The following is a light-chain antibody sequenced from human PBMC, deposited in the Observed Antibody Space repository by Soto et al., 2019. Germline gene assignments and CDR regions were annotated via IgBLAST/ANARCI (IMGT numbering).Light chain of an antibody. V-gene: IGLV1-40*01. CDR3: AAWDVSLKGFV. J-gene: IGLJ1*01. CDR2: GNS. Sequence: QSALTQPPSVSGAPGQRVTISCTGSSSNIGAGYDVHWYQQLPGTAPKLLIYGNSNRPSGVPDRFSGSKSGTSASLAISGLQSEDEATYFCAAWDVSLKGFVFGTGTKVTVL. CDR1: SSNIGAGYD.